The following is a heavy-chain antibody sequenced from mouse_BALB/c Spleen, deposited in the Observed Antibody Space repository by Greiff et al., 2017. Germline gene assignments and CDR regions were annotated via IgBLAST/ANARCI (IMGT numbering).Heavy chain of an antibody. J-gene: IGHJ3*01. CDR1: GYTFTSYW. Sequence: QVHVKQSGAELAKPGASVKMSCKASGYTFTSYWMHWVKQRPGQGLEWIGYINPSTGYTEYNQKFKDKSTLTADKSSSTAYMQLSSLTSEDSAVYYCARDGDYYGYAWFAYWGQGTLVTVSA. CDR3: ARDGDYYGYAWFAY. V-gene: IGHV1-7*01. D-gene: IGHD2-2*01. CDR2: INPSTGYT.